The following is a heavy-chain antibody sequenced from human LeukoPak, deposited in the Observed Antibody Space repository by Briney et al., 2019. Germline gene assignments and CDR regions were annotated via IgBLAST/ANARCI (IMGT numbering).Heavy chain of an antibody. CDR2: IRSRTHGGTT. CDR1: GFTFSSYA. D-gene: IGHD3-3*01. J-gene: IGHJ4*02. Sequence: GGSLRLSCAASGFTFSSYAMSWVRQAPGKGLEWVGFIRSRTHGGTTEFAAPVKDRFSISRDDSKRIAYLQMNSLKTEDTAVYYCTRDGIPETNWSGYYIDYWGQGTLVTVSS. CDR3: TRDGIPETNWSGYYIDY. V-gene: IGHV3-49*04.